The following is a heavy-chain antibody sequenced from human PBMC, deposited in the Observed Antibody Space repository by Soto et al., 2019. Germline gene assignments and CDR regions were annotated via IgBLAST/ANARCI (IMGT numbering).Heavy chain of an antibody. Sequence: GGSLRLSCAASGFTFSSYSMNWVRQAPGKGLEWVSYISSSSSTIYYADSVEGRFTISRDNAKNSLYLQMNSLRDEDTAVYYCARDVYYYDSSGYPNYFDYWGQGTLVTVSS. J-gene: IGHJ4*02. CDR2: ISSSSSTI. CDR3: ARDVYYYDSSGYPNYFDY. D-gene: IGHD3-22*01. V-gene: IGHV3-48*02. CDR1: GFTFSSYS.